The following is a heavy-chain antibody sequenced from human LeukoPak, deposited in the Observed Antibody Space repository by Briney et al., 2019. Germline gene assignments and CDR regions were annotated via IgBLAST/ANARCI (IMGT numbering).Heavy chain of an antibody. V-gene: IGHV1-2*02. CDR2: VNPNSGGA. J-gene: IGHJ6*03. Sequence: ASVKVSCKASGYTFTGYYMHWVRQAPGQGLEWMGWVNPNSGGANYAQKFQGRVTMTRDTSISTAYMELSRLRSDDTAVYYCARGWSGSYYSHYYYYMDVWGKGTTVTVSS. CDR1: GYTFTGYY. D-gene: IGHD1-26*01. CDR3: ARGWSGSYYSHYYYYMDV.